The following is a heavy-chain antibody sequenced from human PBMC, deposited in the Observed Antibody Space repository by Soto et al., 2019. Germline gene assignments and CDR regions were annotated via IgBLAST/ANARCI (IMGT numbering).Heavy chain of an antibody. CDR2: ISYDGSNK. V-gene: IGHV3-30*18. CDR3: ANEEGVVVPAAMVS. J-gene: IGHJ4*02. D-gene: IGHD2-2*01. CDR1: GFTFSSYG. Sequence: GGSLRLSCAASGFTFSSYGMHWVRQAPGKGLEWVAVISYDGSNKYYADSVKGRFTISRDNSKNTLYLQMNSLRAEDTAVYYCANEEGVVVPAAMVSWGQGTLVTVSS.